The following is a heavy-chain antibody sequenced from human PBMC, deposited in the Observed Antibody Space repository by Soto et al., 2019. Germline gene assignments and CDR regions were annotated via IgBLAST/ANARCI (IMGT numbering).Heavy chain of an antibody. J-gene: IGHJ5*02. Sequence: GGSLRLSCAASGFTFSSYSMNWVRQAPGKGLEWVSYISSSSSTIYYADSVKGRFTISRDNAKNSLYLQMNSLRAEDTAVYYCARDQRYGINWFDPWGQGTLVTVSS. CDR1: GFTFSSYS. CDR2: ISSSSSTI. CDR3: ARDQRYGINWFDP. V-gene: IGHV3-48*01. D-gene: IGHD4-17*01.